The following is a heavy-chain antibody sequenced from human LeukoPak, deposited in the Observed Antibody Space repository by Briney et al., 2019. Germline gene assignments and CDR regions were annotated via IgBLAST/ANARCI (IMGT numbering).Heavy chain of an antibody. V-gene: IGHV3-7*01. CDR2: IKQDGSER. CDR1: GFTFSNYW. Sequence: GGSLRLSCAASGFTFSNYWMSWVRQTPGKGLEWVANIKQDGSERLYMDSVKGRFTISRDNVANSLFLQMNTLRAEDTGVYYCTRDHRGVFDYWGQGTVVTVSS. J-gene: IGHJ4*02. CDR3: TRDHRGVFDY. D-gene: IGHD3-10*01.